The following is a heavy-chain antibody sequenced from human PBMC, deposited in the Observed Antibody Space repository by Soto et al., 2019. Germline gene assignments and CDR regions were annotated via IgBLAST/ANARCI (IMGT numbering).Heavy chain of an antibody. V-gene: IGHV3-11*01. CDR3: AREYSMKYCSGGSCYPKFYYYYYMDV. J-gene: IGHJ6*03. Sequence: GGSLRLSCAASGFTFSDYYMSWIRQAPGKGLEWVSYISSSGSTIYYADSVKGRFTISRDNAKNSLYLQMNSLRAEDTAVYYCAREYSMKYCSGGSCYPKFYYYYYMDVWGKGTTVTVSS. CDR2: ISSSGSTI. CDR1: GFTFSDYY. D-gene: IGHD2-15*01.